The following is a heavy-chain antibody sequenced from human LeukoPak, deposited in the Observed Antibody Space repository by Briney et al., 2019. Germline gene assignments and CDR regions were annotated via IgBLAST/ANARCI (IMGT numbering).Heavy chain of an antibody. Sequence: PSETLSLTCTVSGGSISTSDYYWGWIRQSPGKGLQWIGNIYYSENTYYNPPLTSRVTISIDTSKNQFSLKLSSVTAADTAVYYCARRIPGSWFDPWGQGTLVTVSS. CDR2: IYYSENT. V-gene: IGHV4-39*01. CDR3: ARRIPGSWFDP. D-gene: IGHD1-26*01. J-gene: IGHJ5*02. CDR1: GGSISTSDYY.